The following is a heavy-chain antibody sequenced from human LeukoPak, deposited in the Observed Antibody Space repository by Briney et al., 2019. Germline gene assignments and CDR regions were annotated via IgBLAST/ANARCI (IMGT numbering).Heavy chain of an antibody. V-gene: IGHV3-23*01. D-gene: IGHD3/OR15-3a*01. CDR3: AKNLNGQGLRVCPDY. Sequence: GGSLRLSCAASGFTFSSYAMSWLRQAPGKGLEWVSAISGSGGSTYYADSVKGRFTISRDNPKNTLYLQMNSLRAEDTAVYYCAKNLNGQGLRVCPDYWGQGTLVTVSS. CDR2: ISGSGGST. CDR1: GFTFSSYA. J-gene: IGHJ4*02.